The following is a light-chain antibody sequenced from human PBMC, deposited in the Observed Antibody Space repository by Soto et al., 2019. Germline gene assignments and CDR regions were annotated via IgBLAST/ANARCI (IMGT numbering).Light chain of an antibody. Sequence: QSALTQPISVSGSPERSITISCTGNSNDIGTYDYVCWYQQHPGKAPRLLIHGVHNRSPGISGRFSASKSGLTASLTISGLQAEDEADYYCTAFSANRVYLFGPGTKVTVL. CDR2: GVH. J-gene: IGLJ1*01. V-gene: IGLV2-14*01. CDR1: SNDIGTYDY. CDR3: TAFSANRVYL.